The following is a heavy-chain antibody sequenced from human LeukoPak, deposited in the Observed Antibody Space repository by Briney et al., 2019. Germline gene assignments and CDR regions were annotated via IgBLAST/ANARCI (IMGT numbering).Heavy chain of an antibody. V-gene: IGHV3-74*01. D-gene: IGHD1-20*01. CDR3: AREDAQWGISGPFDY. CDR1: GFTFSSYW. CDR2: INSDGSST. Sequence: PGGSLRLSCAASGFTFSSYWMHWVRQAPGEGLVWVSRINSDGSSTSYADSVKGRFTISRDNAKNTLYLQMNSLRAEDTAVYYCAREDAQWGISGPFDYWGQGTLVTVSS. J-gene: IGHJ4*02.